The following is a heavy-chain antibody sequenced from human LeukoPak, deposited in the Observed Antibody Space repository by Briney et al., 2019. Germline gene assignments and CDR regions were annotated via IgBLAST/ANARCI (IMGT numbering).Heavy chain of an antibody. Sequence: PSETLSLTCTVSGGSISSYYWSWIRQPPGKGLEWIGYIYYSGSTNYNPSLKSRVTISVDTSKNQFSLKLSSVTAADTAVYYCARVCIAARPRGVWFDPWGQGTLVTVSS. V-gene: IGHV4-59*01. CDR2: IYYSGST. D-gene: IGHD6-6*01. CDR3: ARVCIAARPRGVWFDP. J-gene: IGHJ5*02. CDR1: GGSISSYY.